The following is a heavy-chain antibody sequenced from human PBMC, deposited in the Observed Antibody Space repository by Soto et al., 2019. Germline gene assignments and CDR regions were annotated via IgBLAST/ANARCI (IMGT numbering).Heavy chain of an antibody. J-gene: IGHJ3*02. CDR2: NYYSGST. CDR3: ARRYGSAFDI. CDR1: GGPISTYY. Sequence: SETLSLTCTVSGGPISTYYWSWIRQPPGKGLEWIGYNYYSGSTNYNPSLKSRVTISVDTSKNQFSLKLSSVTAADTAVYYCARRYGSAFDIWGQGTMVTDS. V-gene: IGHV4-59*01. D-gene: IGHD3-10*01.